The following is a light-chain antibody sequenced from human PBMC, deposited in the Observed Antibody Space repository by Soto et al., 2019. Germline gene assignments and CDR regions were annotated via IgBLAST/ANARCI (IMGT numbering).Light chain of an antibody. CDR1: SSNIGAGYD. CDR2: GNS. CDR3: TSFAPGRIYV. V-gene: IGLV1-40*01. Sequence: QSVLTQPPSVSGAPGQRVTISCTGSSSNIGAGYDVHWYQQLPGTAPKLLIYGNSNRPSGVPDRFSGSKSGTSASLAITGLQAEDEGDYYCTSFAPGRIYVFGSGTKLTDL. J-gene: IGLJ1*01.